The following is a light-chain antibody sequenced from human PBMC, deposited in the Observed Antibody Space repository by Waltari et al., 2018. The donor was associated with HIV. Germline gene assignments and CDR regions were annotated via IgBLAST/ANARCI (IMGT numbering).Light chain of an antibody. CDR2: DNI. Sequence: QSVLNQPPSVSAAPGKKATLACTGSSSNIGKNYVSWFHQPPGTAPKLLIYDNIKRPSGIPDRFSGSKSGTSATLGITGLQTGDEATYYCGAWDNTLDVVLFGGGTILTVL. CDR3: GAWDNTLDVVL. V-gene: IGLV1-51*01. CDR1: SSNIGKNY. J-gene: IGLJ2*01.